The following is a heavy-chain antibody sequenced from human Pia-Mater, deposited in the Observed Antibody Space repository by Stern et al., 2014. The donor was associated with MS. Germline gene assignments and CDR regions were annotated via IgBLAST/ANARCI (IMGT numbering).Heavy chain of an antibody. J-gene: IGHJ5*02. V-gene: IGHV2-5*02. D-gene: IGHD6-6*01. CDR2: IYCDDEK. CDR1: GFSLSTNGAG. CDR3: AHLFSDASSSWFDP. Sequence: QVTLRESGPTLVKPTQTLTLTCTFSGFSLSTNGAGVTWIRQPQGKALEWLVVIYCDDEKRYSPSLKTRLTITRDTSKSQVVLTRTSMDPVDTATYYCAHLFSDASSSWFDPWGQGTLVTVSS.